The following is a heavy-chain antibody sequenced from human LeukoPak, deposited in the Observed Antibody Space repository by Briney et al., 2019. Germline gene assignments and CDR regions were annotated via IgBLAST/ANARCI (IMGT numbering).Heavy chain of an antibody. CDR1: GGSISSYY. CDR2: IYYLGST. J-gene: IGHJ5*02. D-gene: IGHD6-13*01. V-gene: IGHV4-59*01. CDR3: ARKLGIAAAGGGVWFDP. Sequence: SETLSLTCTVSGGSISSYYWSWIRQPPGKGREWVGYIYYLGSTIYTPSLQSRVPLSVDTSKNPFSLKLSSVTAADTAVYYCARKLGIAAAGGGVWFDPWGQGTLVTVSS.